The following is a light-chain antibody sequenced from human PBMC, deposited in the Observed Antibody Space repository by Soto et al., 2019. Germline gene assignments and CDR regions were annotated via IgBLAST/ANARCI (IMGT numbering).Light chain of an antibody. CDR1: QTISRNA. V-gene: IGKV3-20*01. Sequence: EVVLTQSPGTLSLSPGERGALSCRASQTISRNAVAWYQQRPGQAPTLLIYDVSSRATGIPDRFSGSGSRTDFTLTISRLEPEDFAVYYCQHYGASPGAFGPGTKVDI. CDR2: DVS. J-gene: IGKJ3*01. CDR3: QHYGASPGA.